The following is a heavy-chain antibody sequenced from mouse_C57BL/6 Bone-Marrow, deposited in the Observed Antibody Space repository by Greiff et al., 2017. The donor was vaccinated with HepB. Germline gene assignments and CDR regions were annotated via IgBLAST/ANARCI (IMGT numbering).Heavy chain of an antibody. Sequence: QLQQSGAELVRPGASVKLSCTASGFNIKDDYMHWVKQRPEQGLEWIGWIDPENGDTEYASKFQGKATITADTSSNTAYLQLSSLTSEDTAVYYCTTFDYDGAMDYWGQGTSVTVSS. V-gene: IGHV14-4*01. CDR2: IDPENGDT. CDR3: TTFDYDGAMDY. J-gene: IGHJ4*01. D-gene: IGHD2-4*01. CDR1: GFNIKDDY.